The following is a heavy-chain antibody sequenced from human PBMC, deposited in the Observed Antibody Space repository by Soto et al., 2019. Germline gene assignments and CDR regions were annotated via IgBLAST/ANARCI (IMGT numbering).Heavy chain of an antibody. Sequence: TLSLTCAISGAPITWGDYSWNWIRQPPGKGLEWIGYIFHGGSTYYNPSLRSRVTISVDRSRTQFSLKLSSVTAADTAVYYCARAYSSGWLDYWGQGTLVTVSS. CDR2: IFHGGST. V-gene: IGHV4-30-2*01. J-gene: IGHJ4*02. CDR3: ARAYSSGWLDY. CDR1: GAPITWGDYS. D-gene: IGHD6-19*01.